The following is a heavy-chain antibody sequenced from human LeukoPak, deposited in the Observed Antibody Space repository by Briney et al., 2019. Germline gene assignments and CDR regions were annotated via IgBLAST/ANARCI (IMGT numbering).Heavy chain of an antibody. CDR1: GGTFSSYA. J-gene: IGHJ3*02. V-gene: IGHV1-69*05. CDR2: IIPIFGTA. Sequence: ASVKVSCKASGGTFSSYAISWVRQAPGQGLEWMGRIIPIFGTANYAQKFQGRVTITTDESTSTAYMELSSLRSEDTAVYYRARRYSYPDAFDIWGQGTMVTVSS. D-gene: IGHD5-18*01. CDR3: ARRYSYPDAFDI.